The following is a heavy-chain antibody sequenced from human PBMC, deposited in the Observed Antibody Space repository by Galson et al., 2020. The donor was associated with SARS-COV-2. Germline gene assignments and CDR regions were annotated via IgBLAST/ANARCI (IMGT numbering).Heavy chain of an antibody. CDR2: ISSDSSYI. CDR1: GFTFSSYA. D-gene: IGHD3-16*02. V-gene: IGHV3-21*01. CDR3: AKVVQSGQEGYIDG. J-gene: IGHJ6*03. Sequence: GESLKISCAASGFTFSSYAMSWVRQAPGKGLEWVSLISSDSSYIYYADSVKGRFTISRDNANNSLYLQMHSLRAEDTAVYYCAKVVQSGQEGYIDGWVKGTPVPVSS.